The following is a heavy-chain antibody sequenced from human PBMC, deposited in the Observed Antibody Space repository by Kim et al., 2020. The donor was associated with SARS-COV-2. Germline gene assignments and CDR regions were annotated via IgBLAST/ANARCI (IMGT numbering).Heavy chain of an antibody. Sequence: VKGRFTIYRDNSKNTLYLQMNSLRAEDTAVYYCAKDLSQLLPYYYYGMDVWGQGTTVTVSS. D-gene: IGHD2-2*01. J-gene: IGHJ6*02. CDR3: AKDLSQLLPYYYYGMDV. V-gene: IGHV3-23*01.